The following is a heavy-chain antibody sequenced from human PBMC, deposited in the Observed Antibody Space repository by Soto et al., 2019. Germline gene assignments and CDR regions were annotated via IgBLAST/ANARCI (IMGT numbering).Heavy chain of an antibody. CDR3: ARAWRRGGYSGYDHKFDY. CDR1: GFTFSSYS. J-gene: IGHJ4*02. D-gene: IGHD5-12*01. V-gene: IGHV3-21*01. Sequence: GGSLRLSCAASGFTFSSYSMNWVRQAPGKGLEWVSSISSSSSYIYYADSVKGRFTISRDNAKNSLYLQMNSLRAEDTAVYYCARAWRRGGYSGYDHKFDYWGQGTLVTVSS. CDR2: ISSSSSYI.